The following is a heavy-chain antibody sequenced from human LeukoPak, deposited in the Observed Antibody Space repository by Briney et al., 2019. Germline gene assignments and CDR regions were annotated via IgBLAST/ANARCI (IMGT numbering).Heavy chain of an antibody. Sequence: GASVKVSCKASGGTFSSYAISWVRQAPGQGLEWMGGIIPIFGTANYAQKFQGRVTITADKSTSTAYMELSSLRSEDTAVYYCASSNYLNYYYGSGSYYSYYYYYMDVWGKGTTVTVSS. CDR1: GGTFSSYA. CDR3: ASSNYLNYYYGSGSYYSYYYYYMDV. V-gene: IGHV1-69*06. D-gene: IGHD3-10*01. CDR2: IIPIFGTA. J-gene: IGHJ6*03.